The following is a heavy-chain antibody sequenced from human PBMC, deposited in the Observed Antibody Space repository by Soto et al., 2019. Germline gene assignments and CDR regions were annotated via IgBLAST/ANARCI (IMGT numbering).Heavy chain of an antibody. CDR2: IYSGGST. V-gene: IGHV3-66*04. CDR3: ARHGYNYGGGYFDY. CDR1: GVTVSSIY. D-gene: IGHD5-18*01. J-gene: IGHJ4*02. Sequence: EVQLVESGGGLVQPGGSLRLSCAASGVTVSSIYMSWVRQAPGKGLEWVSGIYSGGSTYYADSVKCRCTISRDNSKNTLYLQMNSLRAEDTAVYYCARHGYNYGGGYFDYWGQGTLVTVSS.